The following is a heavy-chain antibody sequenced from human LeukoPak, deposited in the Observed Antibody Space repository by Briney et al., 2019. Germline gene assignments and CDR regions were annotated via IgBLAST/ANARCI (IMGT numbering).Heavy chain of an antibody. CDR3: AKDPKELLWFEELLSDSRFDY. CDR2: ISGSGGTT. Sequence: PGGSLRLSCAASGFTFSNYAMSWVRQAPGKGLEWVSAISGSGGTTYYADSVKGRYTISRDNSKNTLYLQMNSLRAEDTAVYYCAKDPKELLWFEELLSDSRFDYWGQGTLVTVSS. D-gene: IGHD3-10*01. CDR1: GFTFSNYA. V-gene: IGHV3-23*01. J-gene: IGHJ4*02.